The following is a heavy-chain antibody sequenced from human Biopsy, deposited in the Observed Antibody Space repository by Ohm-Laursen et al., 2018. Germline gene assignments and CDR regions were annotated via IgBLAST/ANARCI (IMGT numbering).Heavy chain of an antibody. CDR3: ARGEVTFGELIVSLDS. CDR2: IRPLNGDT. CDR1: GYNFISYS. D-gene: IGHD3-16*02. V-gene: IGHV1-18*01. J-gene: IGHJ4*02. Sequence: ASVKVSCKTSGYNFISYSINWVRQAPGQGLEWMGWIRPLNGDTKYGQKFQDRVTMTTDTSTSTVYMELASLRSDDTAVYYCARGEVTFGELIVSLDSWGQGTLVTVSS.